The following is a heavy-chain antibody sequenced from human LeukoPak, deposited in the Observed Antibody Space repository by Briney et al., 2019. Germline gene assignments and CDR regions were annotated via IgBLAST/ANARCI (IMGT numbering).Heavy chain of an antibody. J-gene: IGHJ3*02. CDR1: GGSISSSSYY. CDR2: IYYSGST. CDR3: AREGAYGYSYGYEGAFDI. V-gene: IGHV4-61*01. D-gene: IGHD5-18*01. Sequence: SETLSLTCTVSGGSISSSSYYWGWIRQPPGKGLEWIGYIYYSGSTNYNPSLKSRVTISVDTSKNQFSLKLSSVTAADTAVYYCAREGAYGYSYGYEGAFDIWGQGTMVTVSS.